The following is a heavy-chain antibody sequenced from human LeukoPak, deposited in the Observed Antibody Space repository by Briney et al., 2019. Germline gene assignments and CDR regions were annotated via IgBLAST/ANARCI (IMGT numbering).Heavy chain of an antibody. CDR3: AGGYYYMDV. J-gene: IGHJ6*03. CDR1: GFTFSSYG. Sequence: PGGSLRLSCAASGFTFSSYGMHWVRQAPGKGLEWVAVISYDGSNKYYADSVKGRFTISRDNSKNTLYLQMNSLRAEDTAVYYCAGGYYYMDVWGKGTTVTVSS. D-gene: IGHD3-10*01. V-gene: IGHV3-30*03. CDR2: ISYDGSNK.